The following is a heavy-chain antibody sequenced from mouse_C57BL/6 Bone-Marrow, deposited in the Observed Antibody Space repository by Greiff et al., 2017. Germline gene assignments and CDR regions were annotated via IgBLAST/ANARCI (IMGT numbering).Heavy chain of an antibody. CDR1: GFTFSDYY. CDR2: INYDGSST. CDR3: ARDLLKQAWFAY. J-gene: IGHJ3*01. Sequence: EVQLVESEGGLVQPGSSMKLSCTASGFTFSDYYMAWVRQVPEKGLEWVANINYDGSSTYYLDSLKSRFIISRDNAKNILYLQMSSLKSEDTATYYCARDLLKQAWFAYWGQGTLVTVSA. D-gene: IGHD1-3*01. V-gene: IGHV5-16*01.